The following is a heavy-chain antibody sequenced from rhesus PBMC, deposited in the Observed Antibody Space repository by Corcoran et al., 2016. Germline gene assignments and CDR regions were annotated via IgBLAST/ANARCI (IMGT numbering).Heavy chain of an antibody. CDR3: ARQGVF. CDR2: IYVSSGST. J-gene: IGHJ4*01. D-gene: IGHD3-34*01. V-gene: IGHV4-76*01. CDR1: GGSISGGYD. Sequence: QVQLPAPGPGLVKPSETLSLTCVVSGGSISGGYDWSWIRPPPGKGLGGIGYIYVSSGSTTYHPSLKNRVTIAKDTSKNQFSLNLTSVTAADTAVYYCARQGVFWGQGVLVTVSS.